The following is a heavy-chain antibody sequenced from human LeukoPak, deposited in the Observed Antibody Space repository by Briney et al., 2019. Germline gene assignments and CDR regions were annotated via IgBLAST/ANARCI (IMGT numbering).Heavy chain of an antibody. CDR2: ISGDGGST. CDR1: GFXFDDYA. D-gene: IGHD4-11*01. CDR3: AKLTGDYREN. J-gene: IGHJ4*02. V-gene: IGHV3-43*02. Sequence: GGSLRLSCAASGFXFDDYAMHWVRQAPGKGLEWVSLISGDGGSTDYADSVKGRFTISRDNSKNSLYLQMSSLRTEDSALYYCAKLTGDYRENWGQGTLVTVSS.